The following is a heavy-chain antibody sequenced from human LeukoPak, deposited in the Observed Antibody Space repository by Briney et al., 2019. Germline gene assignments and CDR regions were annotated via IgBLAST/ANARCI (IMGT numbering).Heavy chain of an antibody. CDR3: ARVFYDQVTHGFDI. Sequence: SGGSLRLSCAASGFTVSSNYMSWVRQAPGKGLEWVSVIYSGGSTYYADSVKGRFTISRDNYTLYLQMNSLRAEDTAVYYCARVFYDQVTHGFDIWGQGTTVTVSS. J-gene: IGHJ3*02. V-gene: IGHV3-66*01. D-gene: IGHD2/OR15-2a*01. CDR2: IYSGGST. CDR1: GFTVSSNY.